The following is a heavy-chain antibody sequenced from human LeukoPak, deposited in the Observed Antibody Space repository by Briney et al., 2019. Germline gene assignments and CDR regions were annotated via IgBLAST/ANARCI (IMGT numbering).Heavy chain of an antibody. Sequence: ESLKISCKASAYNITTYWIGCVRQMAGKGLEYMGILYPRHSQIRYSPAFQGQVHISADKSIGTAYLQWTSLKASDTAIYYCARHTKRPQAGWFDPWGQGTLVTVSS. CDR2: LYPRHSQI. D-gene: IGHD6-25*01. V-gene: IGHV5-51*01. J-gene: IGHJ5*02. CDR1: AYNITTYW. CDR3: ARHTKRPQAGWFDP.